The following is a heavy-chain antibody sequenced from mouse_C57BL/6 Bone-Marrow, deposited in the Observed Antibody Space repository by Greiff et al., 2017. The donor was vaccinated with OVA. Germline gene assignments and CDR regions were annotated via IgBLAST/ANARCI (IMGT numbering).Heavy chain of an antibody. CDR2: IDPENGDT. Sequence: VQLQQSGAELVRPGASVKLSCTASGFNIKDDYMHWVKQRPEQGLEWIGWIDPENGDTEYASTVQGQGTITADTSSNTAYLQLSSLTSENTAVYYCTTNYGYAAWVAYWGRGTLVTVSA. J-gene: IGHJ3*01. CDR1: GFNIKDDY. V-gene: IGHV14-4*01. D-gene: IGHD2-2*01. CDR3: TTNYGYAAWVAY.